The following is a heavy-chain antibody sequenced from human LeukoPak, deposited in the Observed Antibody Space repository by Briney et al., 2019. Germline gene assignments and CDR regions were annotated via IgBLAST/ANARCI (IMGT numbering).Heavy chain of an antibody. CDR3: ARGSTDYGGNSDFDY. CDR1: GGSFSGYY. Sequence: PSETLSLTCAVYGGSFSGYYWSWIRQPPGKGLEWIGEINHSGSTNYNPSLKSRVTISVDTSKNQFSLKLSSVTAADAAVYYCARGSTDYGGNSDFDYWGQGTLVTVSS. J-gene: IGHJ4*02. V-gene: IGHV4-34*01. CDR2: INHSGST. D-gene: IGHD4-23*01.